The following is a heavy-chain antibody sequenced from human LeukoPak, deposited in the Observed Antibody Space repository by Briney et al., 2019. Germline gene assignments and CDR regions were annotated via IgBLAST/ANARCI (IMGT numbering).Heavy chain of an antibody. D-gene: IGHD2-2*01. Sequence: GGSLRLSCAASGFTFSSYAMSWVRQAPGKGLEWVSAISGSGGSTYYADSVKGRFTISRDNSKNTLYLQMNSLRAEDTAVYYCAKDLDIVVDPHYYYYMDVWGKGTTVTVSS. V-gene: IGHV3-23*01. CDR1: GFTFSSYA. J-gene: IGHJ6*03. CDR2: ISGSGGST. CDR3: AKDLDIVVDPHYYYYMDV.